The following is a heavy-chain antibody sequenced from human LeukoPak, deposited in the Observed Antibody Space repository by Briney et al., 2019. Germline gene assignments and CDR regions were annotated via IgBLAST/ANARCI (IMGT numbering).Heavy chain of an antibody. Sequence: GGSLRLSCAASGFTFSSYAMHWVRQAPGKGLEWVAVISYDGSNKYYADSVKGRFTISRDNSKNTLYLQMNSLRAEDTAVYYCAKSRGSGSYYNPPDGMDVGGQGTTVTVSS. D-gene: IGHD3-10*01. CDR3: AKSRGSGSYYNPPDGMDV. J-gene: IGHJ6*02. V-gene: IGHV3-30-3*02. CDR1: GFTFSSYA. CDR2: ISYDGSNK.